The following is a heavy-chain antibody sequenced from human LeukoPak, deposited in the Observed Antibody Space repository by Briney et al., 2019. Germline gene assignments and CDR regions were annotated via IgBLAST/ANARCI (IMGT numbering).Heavy chain of an antibody. CDR3: ASSRYDSSGYYVYGMDV. V-gene: IGHV1-18*01. J-gene: IGHJ6*02. Sequence: GASVKVSCKASGYTFTSYGISWVRQAPGQGLEWMGWISAYNGNTNYAQKLQGRVTMTTDTSTSTAYTVLRSLRSDDTAVYYCASSRYDSSGYYVYGMDVWGQGTTVTVSS. CDR2: ISAYNGNT. D-gene: IGHD3-22*01. CDR1: GYTFTSYG.